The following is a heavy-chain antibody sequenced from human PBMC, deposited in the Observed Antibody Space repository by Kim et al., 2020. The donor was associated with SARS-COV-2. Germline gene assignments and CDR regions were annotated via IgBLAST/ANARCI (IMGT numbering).Heavy chain of an antibody. CDR2: IYYSGST. V-gene: IGHV4-61*01. J-gene: IGHJ3*02. CDR1: GGSVSSGSYY. Sequence: SETLSLTCTVSGGSVSSGSYYWSWIRQPPGKGLEWIGYIYYSGSTNYNPSLKSRVTISVDTSKNQFSLKLSSVTAADTAVYYCARVTRTLGWGNAFDIWGQGTMVTVSS. D-gene: IGHD3-16*01. CDR3: ARVTRTLGWGNAFDI.